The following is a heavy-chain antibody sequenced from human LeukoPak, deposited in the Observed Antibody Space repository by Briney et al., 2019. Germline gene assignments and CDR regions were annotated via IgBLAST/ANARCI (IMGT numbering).Heavy chain of an antibody. CDR3: VRVGEYDSSSRLGY. V-gene: IGHV3-74*01. D-gene: IGHD6-6*01. CDR1: GFTFRTYW. CDR2: INSDGSST. J-gene: IGHJ4*02. Sequence: GGSLRLSCAASGFTFRTYWMHWVRQAPGKGLVWVSRINSDGSSTNYADSVKGRFTISRDNAKNTLCLQMNSLRAEDTAVYYCVRVGEYDSSSRLGYWGQGTLVTVSS.